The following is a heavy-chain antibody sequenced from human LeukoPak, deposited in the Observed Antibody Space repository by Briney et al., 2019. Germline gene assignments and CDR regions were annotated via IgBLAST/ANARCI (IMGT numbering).Heavy chain of an antibody. CDR2: MNPNSGNT. CDR3: ARAGLVGATGWFDP. Sequence: ASVKVSCKASGYTFTSYDINWVRQATGQGLEWMEWMNPNSGNTGYAQKFQGRVTMTRNTSISTAYMELSNLRSDDTAVYYCARAGLVGATGWFDPWGQGTLVTVSS. D-gene: IGHD1-26*01. CDR1: GYTFTSYD. J-gene: IGHJ5*02. V-gene: IGHV1-8*01.